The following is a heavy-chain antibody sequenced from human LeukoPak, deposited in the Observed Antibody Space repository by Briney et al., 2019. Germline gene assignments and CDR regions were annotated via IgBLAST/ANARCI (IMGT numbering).Heavy chain of an antibody. V-gene: IGHV3-7*03. J-gene: IGHJ4*02. CDR1: GFAFSSYW. D-gene: IGHD1-20*01. CDR3: ARRRYNWNAIDY. Sequence: GGSLRLSCAASGFAFSSYWVSWVRQAPGKGLEWVANIKQDGSEKYYGDSVKGRITISRDNAKNSLYLQMNSLRAEDTAVYYCARRRYNWNAIDYWGQGTLVTVSS. CDR2: IKQDGSEK.